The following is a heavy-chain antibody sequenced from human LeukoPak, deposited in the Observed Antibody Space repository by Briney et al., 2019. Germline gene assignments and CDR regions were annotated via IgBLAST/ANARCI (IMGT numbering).Heavy chain of an antibody. CDR2: INPNSGGT. CDR3: ARAFGGFIARTFDY. Sequence: ASVKVSCKASGYTFTGYYMHWVRQAPGQGLEWMGWINPNSGGTNYAQKFQGRVTMTRDTSISTAYMELSRLRSDDTAVYYCARAFGGFIARTFDYWGQGTLVTVSS. D-gene: IGHD3-16*02. CDR1: GYTFTGYY. J-gene: IGHJ4*02. V-gene: IGHV1-2*02.